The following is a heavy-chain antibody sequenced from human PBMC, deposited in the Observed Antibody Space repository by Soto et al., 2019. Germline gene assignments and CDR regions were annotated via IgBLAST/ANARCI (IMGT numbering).Heavy chain of an antibody. Sequence: QVQLVQSGAEVKKPGPSLKVSCKASGYTFTSYATHWGRQAPGQRLEWMGWINAGNGNTKYSQKFQGRVTITRDTSASTAYMELGSQRSEATAVYYCASDHPEAAARNWFAPWGQGTLVVVSS. CDR1: GYTFTSYA. J-gene: IGHJ5*02. CDR3: ASDHPEAAARNWFAP. CDR2: INAGNGNT. V-gene: IGHV1-3*01. D-gene: IGHD6-25*01.